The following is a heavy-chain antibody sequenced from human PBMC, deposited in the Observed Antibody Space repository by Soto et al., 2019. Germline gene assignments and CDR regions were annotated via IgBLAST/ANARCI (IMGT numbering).Heavy chain of an antibody. D-gene: IGHD1-7*01. CDR2: SSATGAGT. CDR3: AKDRRAGGNYGFYSDF. V-gene: IGHV3-23*01. CDR1: GFTFSSYG. J-gene: IGHJ4*02. Sequence: GGSLRLSCAACGFTFSSYGMTWVRQAPGKGLEWVSFSSATGAGTYYADSVKGRFTISRDNSKNTLYLQMTSLRADDTAVYYCAKDRRAGGNYGFYSDFWGQGALV.